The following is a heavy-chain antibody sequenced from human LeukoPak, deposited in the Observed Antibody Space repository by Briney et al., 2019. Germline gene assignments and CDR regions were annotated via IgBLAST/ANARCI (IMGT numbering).Heavy chain of an antibody. J-gene: IGHJ6*03. CDR1: GGTFSSYA. CDR3: ASGGNHSGSYYYYYYMDV. V-gene: IGHV1-69*05. D-gene: IGHD1-26*01. CDR2: IIPIFGTA. Sequence: ASVKVSCKASGGTFSSYAISWVRQAPGQGLEWMGGIIPIFGTANYAQKFQGRVTITTDESTSTAYMELSSLRSEDTAVYYCASGGNHSGSYYYYYYMDVWGKGTTVTISS.